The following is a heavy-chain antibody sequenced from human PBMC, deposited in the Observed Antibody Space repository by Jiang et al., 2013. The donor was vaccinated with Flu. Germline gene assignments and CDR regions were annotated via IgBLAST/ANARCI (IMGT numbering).Heavy chain of an antibody. CDR3: AREGYYFDTTGSPRSHGLDV. V-gene: IGHV7-4-1*02. J-gene: IGHJ6*02. CDR2: INTGNGDP. D-gene: IGHD3-22*01. CDR1: SFTSYA. Sequence: SFTSYALTWVRQAPGQGLEWMGWINTGNGDPTYAQAFTGRFVFSSDTSVSTAYLHISDLKAEDTAVYYCAREGYYFDTTGSPRSHGLDVWGQGTAVTVSS.